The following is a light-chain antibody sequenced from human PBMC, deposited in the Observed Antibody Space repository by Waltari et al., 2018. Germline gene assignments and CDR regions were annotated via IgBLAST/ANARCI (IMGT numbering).Light chain of an antibody. CDR2: DFI. CDR1: SSDVGAYSY. Sequence: QSALTQPASVSGSPGQSITISCTGTSSDVGAYSYVSWYQQFPGKVPKIIIYDFIRRPSGVSNRFSGSKSGNTASLTISGLQGEDEAHYYCNSYTNNSTLVFGGGTELTVL. V-gene: IGLV2-14*01. CDR3: NSYTNNSTLV. J-gene: IGLJ3*02.